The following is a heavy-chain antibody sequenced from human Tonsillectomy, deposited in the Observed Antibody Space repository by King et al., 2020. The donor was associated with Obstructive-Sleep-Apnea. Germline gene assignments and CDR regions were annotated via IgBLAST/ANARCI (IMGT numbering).Heavy chain of an antibody. J-gene: IGHJ4*02. CDR3: ARIVLLWFREPPTGYFDF. V-gene: IGHV5-51*01. CDR1: GYSFTSYW. Sequence: VQLVQSGAEVKKPGESLKISCKGSGYSFTSYWIGWVRQMPGKGLEWMGIIYPGDSDTRYSPSFQGQVTISADKSISTAYLQWSSLKASDTAMYYCARIVLLWFREPPTGYFDFWGQGTLVTVSS. D-gene: IGHD3-10*01. CDR2: IYPGDSDT.